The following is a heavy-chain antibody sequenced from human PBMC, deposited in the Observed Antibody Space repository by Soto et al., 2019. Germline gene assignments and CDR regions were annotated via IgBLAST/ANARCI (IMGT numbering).Heavy chain of an antibody. CDR3: AQVPYYDFWSGYYLPEFYYYYYGMDV. J-gene: IGHJ6*02. Sequence: SVKVSCKASGGTFSSYAISWVRQAPGQGLEWMGGIIPIFGTANYAQKFQGRVTITADKSTSTAYMELSSLRSEDTAVYYCAQVPYYDFWSGYYLPEFYYYYYGMDVWGQGTTVTVSS. V-gene: IGHV1-69*06. CDR1: GGTFSSYA. CDR2: IIPIFGTA. D-gene: IGHD3-3*01.